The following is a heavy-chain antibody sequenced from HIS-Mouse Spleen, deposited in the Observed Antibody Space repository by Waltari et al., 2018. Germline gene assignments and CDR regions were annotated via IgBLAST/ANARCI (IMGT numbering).Heavy chain of an antibody. V-gene: IGHV3-21*01. Sequence: EVQLVQSGGGLVKPGGSLRLACSAAGFPFGIYSMNWVRQAPGKGLEWVSSISSSSSYIYYADSVKGRFTISRDNAKNSLYLQMNSLRAEDTAVYYCARRLLTGDAFDIWGQGTMVTVSS. CDR2: ISSSSSYI. CDR1: GFPFGIYS. CDR3: ARRLLTGDAFDI. J-gene: IGHJ3*02. D-gene: IGHD7-27*01.